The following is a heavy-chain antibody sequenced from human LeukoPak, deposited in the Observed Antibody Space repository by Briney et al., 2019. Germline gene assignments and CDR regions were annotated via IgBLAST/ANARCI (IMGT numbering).Heavy chain of an antibody. CDR1: GFTFSRHA. J-gene: IGHJ4*02. V-gene: IGHV3-30*04. CDR3: AKDGKYSSGYAHDY. CDR2: ISYDGSKK. D-gene: IGHD6-19*01. Sequence: PGGSLRLSCAASGFTFSRHATHWVRQAPGKGLEWVAVISYDGSKKYYADSVKGRFTISRDNSKNTLYLQMNSLRAEDTAVYYCAKDGKYSSGYAHDYWGQGTLVTVSS.